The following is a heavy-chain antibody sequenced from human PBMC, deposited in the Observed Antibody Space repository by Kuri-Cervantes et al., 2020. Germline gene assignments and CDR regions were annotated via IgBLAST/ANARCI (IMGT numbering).Heavy chain of an antibody. Sequence: GGSLRLSCAASGFTFSSYAMHWVRQAPGKGLEWVAVISYDGSSKYYADSVKGRFTISRDNSKNTLYLQMNSLRAEDTAVYYCARCTVAGHFDYWGQGTLVTVSS. V-gene: IGHV3-30-3*01. D-gene: IGHD6-19*01. J-gene: IGHJ4*02. CDR2: ISYDGSSK. CDR1: GFTFSSYA. CDR3: ARCTVAGHFDY.